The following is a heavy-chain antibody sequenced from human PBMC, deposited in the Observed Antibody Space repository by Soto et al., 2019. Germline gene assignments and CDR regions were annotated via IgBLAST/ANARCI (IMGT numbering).Heavy chain of an antibody. D-gene: IGHD7-27*01. CDR3: ARVPVGIPLDY. Sequence: QVQLVQSGAEVEKPGSSVKVSCKASGGTVSSYAIRWVRQAPGQGLEWMGGIIPIFGIANYAQKVQGRVTMTADKSTRTAYMELSSLRSEDTAVYYCARVPVGIPLDYWRPGTLVTVSS. J-gene: IGHJ4*02. CDR1: GGTVSSYA. CDR2: IIPIFGIA. V-gene: IGHV1-69*17.